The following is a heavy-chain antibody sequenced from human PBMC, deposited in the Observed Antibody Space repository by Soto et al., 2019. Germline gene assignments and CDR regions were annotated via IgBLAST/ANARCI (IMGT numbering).Heavy chain of an antibody. CDR3: TSPPSGSHGDDSAY. CDR2: IRDKANHYAT. J-gene: IGHJ4*02. D-gene: IGHD1-26*01. CDR1: GFSFSDSA. Sequence: EVQLVESGGGWVQPGGSLKLSCSGSGFSFSDSAIHWVRQASGQGLEWVGRIRDKANHYATAYDVSVRGRFTISRDDSENTAYLQINGLKTEDTAVYYCTSPPSGSHGDDSAYWGQGTLVTVSS. V-gene: IGHV3-73*02.